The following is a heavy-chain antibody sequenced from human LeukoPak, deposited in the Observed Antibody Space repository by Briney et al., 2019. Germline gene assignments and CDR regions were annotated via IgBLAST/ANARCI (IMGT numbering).Heavy chain of an antibody. D-gene: IGHD3-3*01. J-gene: IGHJ6*02. CDR3: ARPYYDFWSGYLSPYYYYGMDV. Sequence: GGSLRLSCAASGFTFSSYGMHWVRQAPGKGLEWVAVISYDGSNKYYADSVKGRFTISRDNSKNTLYLQMNSLRAEDTAVYYCARPYYDFWSGYLSPYYYYGMDVWGQGTTVTVSS. CDR2: ISYDGSNK. CDR1: GFTFSSYG. V-gene: IGHV3-30*03.